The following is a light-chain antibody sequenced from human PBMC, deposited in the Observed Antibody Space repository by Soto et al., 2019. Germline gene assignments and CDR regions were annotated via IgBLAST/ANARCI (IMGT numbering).Light chain of an antibody. CDR1: YTDVGGYNR. J-gene: IGLJ3*02. V-gene: IGLV2-14*01. CDR2: EVD. CDR3: VSYIESSLTHWV. Sequence: QSALTHPASVSGSPGQSITISCTGTYTDVGGYNRVSWYQHHAGKGPKMLIFEVDNRPSGISDRFSGSKSGDTASLTISDLQAEDEADYYCVSYIESSLTHWVFGGGTKLTVL.